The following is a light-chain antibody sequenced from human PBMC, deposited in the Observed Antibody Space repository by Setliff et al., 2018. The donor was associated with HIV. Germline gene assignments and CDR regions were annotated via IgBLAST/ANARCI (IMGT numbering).Light chain of an antibody. CDR1: SSDVGGYNY. J-gene: IGLJ1*01. CDR2: DVS. Sequence: ALTQPRSVSGSPGQSVTISCTGTSSDVGGYNYVSWYQQHPGKAPKLMIYDVSKRPSGVPDRFSGSKSGNTASLTISGLQAEDEADYYCCSYAGSYTLGVFGTGTKVTVL. CDR3: CSYAGSYTLGV. V-gene: IGLV2-11*01.